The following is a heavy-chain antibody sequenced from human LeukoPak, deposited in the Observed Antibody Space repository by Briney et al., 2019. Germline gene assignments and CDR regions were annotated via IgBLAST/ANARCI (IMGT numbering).Heavy chain of an antibody. V-gene: IGHV3-7*01. CDR1: GFTFSSYW. D-gene: IGHD6-6*01. Sequence: GGSLGLSCAASGFTFSSYWMTWVRQAPGKGLEWVAKIKQDGSEKHFVESVKGRFTISRDNAKTSLYLQMNSLRAEDTAVYFCARVYSSSSGKAFDIWGQGTMVTVSS. J-gene: IGHJ3*02. CDR2: IKQDGSEK. CDR3: ARVYSSSSGKAFDI.